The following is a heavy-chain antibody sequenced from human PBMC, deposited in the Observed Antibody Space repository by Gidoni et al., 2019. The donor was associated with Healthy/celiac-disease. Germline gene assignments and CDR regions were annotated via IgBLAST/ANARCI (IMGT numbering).Heavy chain of an antibody. CDR1: GFTFDDYA. D-gene: IGHD6-19*01. Sequence: EVQLVESGGGLVQPGRSLRLSCAASGFTFDDYAMHWVRQAPGKGLEWVSGISWNSGSIGYADSVKGRFTISRDNAKNSLYLQMNSLRAEDTALYYCAKVKDFPGIAVAGTSFDYWGQGTLVTVSS. CDR3: AKVKDFPGIAVAGTSFDY. V-gene: IGHV3-9*01. J-gene: IGHJ4*02. CDR2: ISWNSGSI.